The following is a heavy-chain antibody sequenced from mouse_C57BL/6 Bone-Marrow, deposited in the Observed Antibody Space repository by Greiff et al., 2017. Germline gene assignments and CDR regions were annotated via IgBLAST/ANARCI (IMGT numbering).Heavy chain of an antibody. CDR1: GYTFTSYW. J-gene: IGHJ1*03. CDR3: AICDNYVYWYLDV. CDR2: IYPGSGGT. D-gene: IGHD1-3*01. Sequence: QVQLQQPGAELVKPGASVKMSCKASGYTFTSYWITWVKQRPGQGLEWIGDIYPGSGGTNYNEKFKSKATLTVDTSSSTAYMQLSSLTSEDSAFYDCAICDNYVYWYLDVWGTGTTVTVSS. V-gene: IGHV1-55*01.